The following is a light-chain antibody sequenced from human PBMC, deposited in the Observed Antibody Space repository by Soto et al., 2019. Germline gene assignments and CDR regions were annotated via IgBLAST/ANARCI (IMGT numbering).Light chain of an antibody. CDR2: EVT. CDR1: SSDIGAYMY. CDR3: SSYTTPTTLVV. V-gene: IGLV2-14*01. J-gene: IGLJ2*01. Sequence: QSVLTQPASVTGSPGQSITISCTGTSSDIGAYMYVSWYQQHPVKAPKLMIYEVTNRPSGVSDRFSGSKSGNTASLTISGLLAEDEANYYCSSYTTPTTLVVFGGGTKLTVL.